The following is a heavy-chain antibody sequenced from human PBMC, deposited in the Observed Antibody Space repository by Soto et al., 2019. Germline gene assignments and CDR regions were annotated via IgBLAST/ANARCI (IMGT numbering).Heavy chain of an antibody. J-gene: IGHJ6*02. D-gene: IGHD2-2*01. CDR3: ARVAVVPAAMGMRGGYYYYGIHV. Sequence: SVKVSCKASGGTFSSYAISWVRQAPGQGLEWMGGIIPIFGTANYAQKFQGRVTITADESTSTAYMELSSLRSEDTAVYYCARVAVVPAAMGMRGGYYYYGIHVWGQGPTVTFYS. CDR1: GGTFSSYA. CDR2: IIPIFGTA. V-gene: IGHV1-69*13.